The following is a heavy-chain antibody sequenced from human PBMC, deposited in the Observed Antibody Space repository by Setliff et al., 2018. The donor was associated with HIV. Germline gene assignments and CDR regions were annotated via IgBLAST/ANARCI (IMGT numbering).Heavy chain of an antibody. CDR2: INHGGST. CDR3: AREGWGIRFLAWLGYESYYLDY. Sequence: SETLSLTCAVYGGSFSGYYWSWIRQPPGKGLEWIGEINHGGSTNYNPSLKSRVTIAVDTSKNQFSLKLSSVTAADTAVYYCAREGWGIRFLAWLGYESYYLDYWGQGTLGAVSS. CDR1: GGSFSGYY. J-gene: IGHJ4*02. V-gene: IGHV4-34*01. D-gene: IGHD3-3*01.